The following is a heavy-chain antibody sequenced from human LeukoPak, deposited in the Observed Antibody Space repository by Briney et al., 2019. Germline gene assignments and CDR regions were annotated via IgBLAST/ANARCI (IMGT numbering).Heavy chain of an antibody. V-gene: IGHV3-23*01. Sequence: GGSLRLSCAASGFTFSSYGMSWVRQAPGKGLEWVSAISGSGGSTYYADSVKGRFTISRDNSKNTLYLQMNSLRAEDTAVYYCAKDWDPYSGLWFDPWGQGTLVTVSS. D-gene: IGHD5-12*01. CDR2: ISGSGGST. J-gene: IGHJ5*02. CDR1: GFTFSSYG. CDR3: AKDWDPYSGLWFDP.